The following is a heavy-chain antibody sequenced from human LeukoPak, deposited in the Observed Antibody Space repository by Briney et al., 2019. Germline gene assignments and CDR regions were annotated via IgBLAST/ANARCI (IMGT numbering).Heavy chain of an antibody. D-gene: IGHD6-13*01. V-gene: IGHV4-59*12. Sequence: SETLSLTCTVSGGSISSYYWSWIRQPLGKGLDWIGYIYYIGSTNYNPSLKSRVTMSVDTSKNQFSLKLSSVTAADTAVYYCARIAAAGTAPNDYWGQGTLVTVSS. CDR2: IYYIGST. CDR1: GGSISSYY. J-gene: IGHJ4*02. CDR3: ARIAAAGTAPNDY.